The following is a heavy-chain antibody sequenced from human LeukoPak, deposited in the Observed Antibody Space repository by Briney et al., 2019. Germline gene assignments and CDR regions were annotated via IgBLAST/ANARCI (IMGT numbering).Heavy chain of an antibody. Sequence: GASVKVSCKASGYTFTSYDINWVRQATGQGLEWMGWMSPNSGNTGYAQKFQGRVTMTRNTSISTAYMELSSLRSEDTAVYYCARMYYYDSSGYYRHFDYWGQGTLVTVSS. CDR2: MSPNSGNT. CDR1: GYTFTSYD. CDR3: ARMYYYDSSGYYRHFDY. D-gene: IGHD3-22*01. V-gene: IGHV1-8*01. J-gene: IGHJ4*02.